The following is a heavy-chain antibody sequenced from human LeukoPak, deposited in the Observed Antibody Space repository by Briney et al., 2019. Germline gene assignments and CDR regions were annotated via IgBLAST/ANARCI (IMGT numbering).Heavy chain of an antibody. J-gene: IGHJ6*03. CDR2: IRYDESKT. CDR1: GFAFSSYD. V-gene: IGHV3-30*02. D-gene: IGHD3-16*02. Sequence: TGGSLRLSCAASGFAFSSYDMHRVRQAPGEGLEWVTFIRYDESKTLYGDSVKGRLTISRDNSKNTVHLQMNSLRPEDAALYFCAKSVIPNSYQGTYYMDVWGKGTTVTVSS. CDR3: AKSVIPNSYQGTYYMDV.